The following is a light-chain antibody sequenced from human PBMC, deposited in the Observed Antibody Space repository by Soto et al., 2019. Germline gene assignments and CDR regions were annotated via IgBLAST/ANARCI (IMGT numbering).Light chain of an antibody. CDR2: DAS. Sequence: EIVLTQSPAALSLSPGERATLSCRASQSVYTYLAWYQQKPGQAPRLLIYDASNRATGIPARFSGSGSGTDFTLTISSLEPEDFAVYYCQQRSNWPPLTFGQGTKVEIK. CDR3: QQRSNWPPLT. V-gene: IGKV3-11*01. J-gene: IGKJ1*01. CDR1: QSVYTY.